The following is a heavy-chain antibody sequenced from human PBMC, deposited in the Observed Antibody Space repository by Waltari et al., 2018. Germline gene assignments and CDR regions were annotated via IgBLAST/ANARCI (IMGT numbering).Heavy chain of an antibody. CDR3: ARFEYKSNLYYYGLDV. CDR2: VNPVDSEP. D-gene: IGHD1-20*01. CDR1: AYKYATYW. J-gene: IGHJ6*02. V-gene: IGHV5-51*01. Sequence: EVQLVQSGPEVKKPGESLRISCEGSAYKYATYWIAWVRQMPGKGLEFMGIVNPVDSEPKYTSPFQGQVTISVEKSNNTAFLQWGSLRASDTAMYFCARFEYKSNLYYYGLDVWGQGTTVTVSS.